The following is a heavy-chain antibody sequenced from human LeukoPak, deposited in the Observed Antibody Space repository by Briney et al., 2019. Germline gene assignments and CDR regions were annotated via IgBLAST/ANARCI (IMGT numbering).Heavy chain of an antibody. J-gene: IGHJ6*02. V-gene: IGHV3-23*01. CDR1: GFTFSSYA. D-gene: IGHD6-13*01. CDR2: ISGSGGST. CDR3: AKEATSSSWIDYYYGMDV. Sequence: GGSLRLSCAASGFTFSSYAMSWVRQAPGKGLEWVSAISGSGGSTYYADPVKGRFTISRDNSKNTLYLQMNSLRAEDTAVYYCAKEATSSSWIDYYYGMDVWGQGTLVTVSS.